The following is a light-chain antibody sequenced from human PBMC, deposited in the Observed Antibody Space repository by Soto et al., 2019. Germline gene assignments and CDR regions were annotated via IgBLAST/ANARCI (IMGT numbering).Light chain of an antibody. Sequence: AIQLTQPPSSLSASVGDRVTITCRASQDIRNELGWYQQKPGKAPKVLIYDASSLQSGVPSRFSGSGDGTEFTLTISSLQPEDYASDYCLQDYTYPLTFGQGTKVE. J-gene: IGKJ1*01. CDR1: QDIRNE. CDR3: LQDYTYPLT. V-gene: IGKV1-6*01. CDR2: DAS.